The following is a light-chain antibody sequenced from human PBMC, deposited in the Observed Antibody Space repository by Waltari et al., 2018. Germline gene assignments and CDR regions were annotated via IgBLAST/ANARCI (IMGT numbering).Light chain of an antibody. CDR2: DVT. V-gene: IGLV2-14*03. J-gene: IGLJ2*01. CDR3: SSWTDSDSFKLL. CDR1: SSDVGGSNY. Sequence: QSALTQPASVSGSPGQSITISCTGTSSDVGGSNYVSWYQQHPGKVPQVMIYDVTNRPAGGSNRFSGSKSGNTASLTISGLQAEDEADYYCSSWTDSDSFKLLFGGGTKLTVL.